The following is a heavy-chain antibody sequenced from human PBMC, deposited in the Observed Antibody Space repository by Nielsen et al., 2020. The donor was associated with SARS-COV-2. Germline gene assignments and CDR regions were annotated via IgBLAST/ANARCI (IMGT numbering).Heavy chain of an antibody. CDR3: ARGVTMVRGVILYYYHMDV. J-gene: IGHJ6*02. V-gene: IGHV3-21*01. D-gene: IGHD3-10*01. Sequence: GGSLRLSCTVSGFRFSGAGLNWVRQAPGKGLEWVASISTSSSYIYYADSVRGRFTISRDNTEKSLYLQMNSLRAEDTAVYFCARGVTMVRGVILYYYHMDVWGQGTTVTVSS. CDR2: ISTSSSYI. CDR1: GFRFSGAG.